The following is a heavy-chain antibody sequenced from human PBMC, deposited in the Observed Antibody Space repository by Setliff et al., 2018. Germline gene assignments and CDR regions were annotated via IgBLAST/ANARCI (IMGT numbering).Heavy chain of an antibody. D-gene: IGHD6-19*01. Sequence: PSETLFLTCAVYGGSFSGYYWSWIRQPPGKGLEWIGEINHSGSTKCNPSLKSRVTISLDTSKNQFSLELTSVTAADTAVYYCARSRTVAVKGGVFAVWGRGTLVTVSS. CDR1: GGSFSGYY. CDR3: ARSRTVAVKGGVFAV. CDR2: INHSGST. V-gene: IGHV4-34*09. J-gene: IGHJ2*01.